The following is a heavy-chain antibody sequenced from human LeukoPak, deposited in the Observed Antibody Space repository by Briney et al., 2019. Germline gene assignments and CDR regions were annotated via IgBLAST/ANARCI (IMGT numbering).Heavy chain of an antibody. J-gene: IGHJ4*02. D-gene: IGHD6-6*01. CDR3: AREASRNSIAAREGFDY. Sequence: ASVKVSCKASGYTFTSYAMNWVRQAPGQGLEWMGWINTNTGNPTYAQGFTGRFVFSLDTSVSTAYLQMNSLRAEDTAVYYCAREASRNSIAAREGFDYWGQGTLVTVSS. CDR2: INTNTGNP. V-gene: IGHV7-4-1*02. CDR1: GYTFTSYA.